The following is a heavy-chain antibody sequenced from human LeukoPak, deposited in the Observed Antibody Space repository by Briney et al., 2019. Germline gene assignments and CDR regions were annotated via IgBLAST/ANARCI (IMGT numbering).Heavy chain of an antibody. V-gene: IGHV4-34*11. CDR2: MFDRGSP. CDR3: ARRIQLWSYWHFDL. Sequence: PSESLSLTCSVSGGSVKGYSWGGVRQPPGKGLECIGYMFDRGSPNHHPSLQNRVTTSVDTSKNEFSLRLTSVTAADTAVYYCARRIQLWSYWHFDLWGRGTLVSVSS. D-gene: IGHD5-18*01. J-gene: IGHJ2*01. CDR1: GGSVKGYS.